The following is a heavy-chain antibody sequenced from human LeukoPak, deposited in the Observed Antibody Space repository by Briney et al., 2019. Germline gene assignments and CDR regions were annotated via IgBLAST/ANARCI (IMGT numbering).Heavy chain of an antibody. CDR1: GGSTSSSSYY. Sequence: SETLSLTCTVSGGSTSSSSYYWGWIRQPPGKGLEWIGSIYYSGSTYYNPSLKSRVTISVDTSKNQFSLKLSSVTAADTAVYYCARHGRWELPDYWGQGTLVTVSS. V-gene: IGHV4-39*01. D-gene: IGHD1-26*01. J-gene: IGHJ4*02. CDR3: ARHGRWELPDY. CDR2: IYYSGST.